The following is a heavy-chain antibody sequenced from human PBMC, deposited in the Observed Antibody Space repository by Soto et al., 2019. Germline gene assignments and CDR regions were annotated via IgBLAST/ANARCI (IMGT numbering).Heavy chain of an antibody. V-gene: IGHV3-30*18. CDR1: GFTFSSYG. CDR2: ISYDGSNK. D-gene: IGHD3-10*01. Sequence: PGGSLRLSCAASGFTFSSYGMHWVRQAPGKGLEWVAVISYDGSNKYYADTVKGQFTISRDNSKNTLYLQMNRLRAEDTAVYYCAKGGGAFDIWGQGTMVTVSS. CDR3: AKGGGAFDI. J-gene: IGHJ3*02.